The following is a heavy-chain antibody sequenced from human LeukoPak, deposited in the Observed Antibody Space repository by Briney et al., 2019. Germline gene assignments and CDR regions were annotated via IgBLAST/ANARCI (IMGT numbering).Heavy chain of an antibody. J-gene: IGHJ5*02. Sequence: PSGTLSLTCAVYGGSFSGYYWSWIRQPPGKGLEWIGEINHSGSTNYNPSLKSRVTISVDTSKNQFSLKLSSVTAADTAVYYCARGATFDPWGQGTLVTVSS. CDR2: INHSGST. CDR3: ARGATFDP. V-gene: IGHV4-34*01. CDR1: GGSFSGYY.